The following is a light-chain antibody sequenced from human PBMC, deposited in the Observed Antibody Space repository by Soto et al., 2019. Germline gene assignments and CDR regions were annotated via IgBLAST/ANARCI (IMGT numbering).Light chain of an antibody. J-gene: IGLJ2*01. V-gene: IGLV1-40*01. CDR3: QSFDSSLRGTV. Sequence: QSVLTQPPSVSGAPGQRVTISCTGSSSNIGAGYDVHWYQQLPGTAPKLLIYGNSNRPSGVPERFSGSRSGTSASLAITGLQAEDEADYYCQSFDSSLRGTVFGEGTKLTVL. CDR2: GNS. CDR1: SSNIGAGYD.